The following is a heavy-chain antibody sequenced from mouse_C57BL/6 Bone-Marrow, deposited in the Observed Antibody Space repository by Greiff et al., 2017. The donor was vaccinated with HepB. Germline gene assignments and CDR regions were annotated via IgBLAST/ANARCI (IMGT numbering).Heavy chain of an antibody. J-gene: IGHJ4*01. Sequence: VQLQQPGAELVKPGASVKLSCKASGYTFTSYWMHWVKQRPGQGLEWIGMIHPNSGSTNYNEKFKSKATLTVDKSSSTAYMQLSSLTSEDSAVYYCARTPYYSNYNAMDYWGQGTSVTVSS. D-gene: IGHD2-5*01. V-gene: IGHV1-64*01. CDR3: ARTPYYSNYNAMDY. CDR2: IHPNSGST. CDR1: GYTFTSYW.